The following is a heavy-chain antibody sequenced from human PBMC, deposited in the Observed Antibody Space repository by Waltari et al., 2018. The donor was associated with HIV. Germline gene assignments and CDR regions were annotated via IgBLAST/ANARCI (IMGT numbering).Heavy chain of an antibody. CDR1: GVPIINYA. V-gene: IGHV3-23*01. Sequence: EVKVLESGGDLVQPGGSLRLSCAGSGVPIINYAMTWARRGPGPGLWCVSPIRAANDKYYAYSVRGRFNISRDASENTVYLYITNLIADDTALYYCALGGIGASGYSYYGLDVWGQGTTVTVSS. CDR2: IRAANDK. D-gene: IGHD1-26*01. J-gene: IGHJ6*02. CDR3: ALGGIGASGYSYYGLDV.